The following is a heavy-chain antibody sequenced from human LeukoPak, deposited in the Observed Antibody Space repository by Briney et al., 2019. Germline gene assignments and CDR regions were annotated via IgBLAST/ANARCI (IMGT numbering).Heavy chain of an antibody. CDR3: ASTGSGYTFDY. CDR1: GYTFTGYY. V-gene: IGHV1-2*02. D-gene: IGHD5-12*01. CDR2: INPNSGCT. Sequence: ASVKVSCKASGYTFTGYYMHWVRQAPGQGLEWMGWINPNSGCTNYAQKFQGRVTITRDTSISTAYMELSRLRSDDTAVYYCASTGSGYTFDYWGQGTLVTVSS. J-gene: IGHJ4*02.